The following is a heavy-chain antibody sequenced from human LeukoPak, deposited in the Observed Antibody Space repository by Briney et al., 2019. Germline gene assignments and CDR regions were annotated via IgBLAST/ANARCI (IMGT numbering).Heavy chain of an antibody. CDR3: AKDRGY. CDR2: ISGGGDTT. J-gene: IGHJ4*02. V-gene: IGHV3-23*01. Sequence: GGSLRLSCAASGFTFSTYGMAWIRQAPGKGLEWVSGISGGGDTTYYADSVKGRFTISRDNSKNTLYLQMNSLTAEDTAVYYCAKDRGYWGQGTLVSVSS. CDR1: GFTFSTYG.